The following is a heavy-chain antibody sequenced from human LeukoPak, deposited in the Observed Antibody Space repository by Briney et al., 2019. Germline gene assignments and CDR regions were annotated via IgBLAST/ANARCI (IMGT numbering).Heavy chain of an antibody. CDR2: IKSKADRETT. V-gene: IGHV3-15*01. D-gene: IGHD6-19*01. CDR3: TTEAPWYSSGRGWSDY. Sequence: GGSPRLSCAASGFTFSDAWMSWVRQAPGKGLEWIGHIKSKADRETTDYAAPVKGRFTISRDDSKNTLYLQMNSLKTEDTAVYYCTTEAPWYSSGRGWSDYWGQGTLVTVSS. CDR1: GFTFSDAW. J-gene: IGHJ4*02.